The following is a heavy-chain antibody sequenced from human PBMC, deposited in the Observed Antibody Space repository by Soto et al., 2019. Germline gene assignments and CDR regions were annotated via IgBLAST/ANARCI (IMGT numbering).Heavy chain of an antibody. CDR1: GGSISSGGYY. CDR3: ARGTDDYVWGRTLDY. J-gene: IGHJ4*02. Sequence: SETLSLTCTVSGGSISSGGYYWSWISQHPGKGLEWIGYIYYSGSTYYNPSLKSRVTISVDTSKNQFSLKLSSVTAADTAVYYCARGTDDYVWGRTLDYWGQGTLVTVSS. CDR2: IYYSGST. V-gene: IGHV4-31*03. D-gene: IGHD3-16*01.